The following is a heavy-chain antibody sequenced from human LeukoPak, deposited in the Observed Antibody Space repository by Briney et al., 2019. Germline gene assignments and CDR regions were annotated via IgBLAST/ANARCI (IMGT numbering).Heavy chain of an antibody. J-gene: IGHJ4*02. CDR1: GGSISNYY. CDR3: ARSPSRDGYNNLILFEN. D-gene: IGHD5-24*01. CDR2: IYYSGST. Sequence: PSETLSHTCTVSGGSISNYYWSWIRQPPGKGLEWIGYIYYSGSTDYNPSLKSRVTISADTSENHFSLMLTFVTAADTAVYYCARSPSRDGYNNLILFENWGQGTLVTVSS. V-gene: IGHV4-59*08.